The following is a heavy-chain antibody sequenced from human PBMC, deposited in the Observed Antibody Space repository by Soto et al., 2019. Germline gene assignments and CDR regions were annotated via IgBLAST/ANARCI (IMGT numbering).Heavy chain of an antibody. CDR3: THSRCGGDSLRLHASPYYHGLDV. CDR2: IYWDDDK. J-gene: IGHJ6*02. Sequence: QITLKESGPTLVKPTQTLTLTCTFSGFSLNTGGLGVGWIRQPPGKALEWLALIYWDDDKRYSPSLKSRLSITKDNSHEQVVLTLTNMDPVDTATYYCTHSRCGGDSLRLHASPYYHGLDVGGQCTTVTVSS. V-gene: IGHV2-5*02. CDR1: GFSLNTGGLG. D-gene: IGHD2-21*02.